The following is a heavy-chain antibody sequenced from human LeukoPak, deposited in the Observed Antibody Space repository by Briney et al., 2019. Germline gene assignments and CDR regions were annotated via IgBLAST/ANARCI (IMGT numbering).Heavy chain of an antibody. CDR3: ARGIYTTGWYDAFDI. J-gene: IGHJ3*02. D-gene: IGHD6-19*01. CDR2: VFPSASA. Sequence: ETLSLTCTVSGGSISSSSYYWGWIRQPPGKGLEWIGRVFPSASANYNPSLKSRVTVSLDKSKNQFSLKLSFVTAADTAVYFCARGIYTTGWYDAFDIWGQGIMVTVSS. V-gene: IGHV4-61*05. CDR1: GGSISSSSYY.